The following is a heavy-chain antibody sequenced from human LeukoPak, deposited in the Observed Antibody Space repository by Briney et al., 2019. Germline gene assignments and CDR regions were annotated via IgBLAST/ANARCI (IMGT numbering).Heavy chain of an antibody. D-gene: IGHD4-11*01. J-gene: IGHJ4*02. V-gene: IGHV3-33*06. Sequence: AGGSLRLSCATSGFTFSHCGMHWVRQAPGKGLEWVAVIWSDGTNRYYGDPVKGRFTISRDNFQRTVYLQMDGLRAEDTAVYYCAKDAQRGFDYSNSLDKWGQGTLVTVSS. CDR1: GFTFSHCG. CDR3: AKDAQRGFDYSNSLDK. CDR2: IWSDGTNR.